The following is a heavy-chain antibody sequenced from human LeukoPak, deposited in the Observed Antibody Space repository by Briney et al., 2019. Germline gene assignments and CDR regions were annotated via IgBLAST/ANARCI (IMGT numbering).Heavy chain of an antibody. CDR1: GGSISSRSYY. CDR3: ARDSYYGSGRRAFDI. V-gene: IGHV4-39*07. D-gene: IGHD3-10*01. Sequence: SETLSLTCTVSGGSISSRSYYWGWIRQPPGKGLEWIGSIYYSGSTYYNPSLQSRVTISVDTSKNQFSLKLNSVTAADTAVYYCARDSYYGSGRRAFDIWGQGTMVTVSS. J-gene: IGHJ3*02. CDR2: IYYSGST.